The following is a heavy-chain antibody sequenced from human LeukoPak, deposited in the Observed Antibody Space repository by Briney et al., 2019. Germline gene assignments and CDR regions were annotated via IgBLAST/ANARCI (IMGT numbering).Heavy chain of an antibody. Sequence: GASVKVSCKASGYTFTGYYMHWVRQAPGQGLEWMGWINPNSGGTNYAQKFQGRVTMTRDTSISTAYMELSRLRSDDTAVYYCARSLAAAGPDFDYWGQGTPVTVSS. CDR3: ARSLAAAGPDFDY. CDR2: INPNSGGT. D-gene: IGHD6-13*01. J-gene: IGHJ4*02. V-gene: IGHV1-2*02. CDR1: GYTFTGYY.